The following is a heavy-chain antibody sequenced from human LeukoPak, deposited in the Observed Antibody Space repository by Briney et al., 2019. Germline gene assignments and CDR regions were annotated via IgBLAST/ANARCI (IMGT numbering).Heavy chain of an antibody. J-gene: IGHJ5*02. CDR1: GGSISSGDYY. CDR2: MYYSGST. CDR3: ARPYYYDSRIDP. Sequence: SQTPSLTCTVSGGSISSGDYYWSWIRQPPGRGLEWIAYMYYSGSTYYNPSLKSRVTMSADTSKNQLSLKLSSVTAADTAVYYCARPYYYDSRIDPWGQGILVTVSS. V-gene: IGHV4-30-4*01. D-gene: IGHD3-22*01.